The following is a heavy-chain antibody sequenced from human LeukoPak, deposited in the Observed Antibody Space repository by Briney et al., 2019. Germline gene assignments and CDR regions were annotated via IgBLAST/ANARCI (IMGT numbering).Heavy chain of an antibody. CDR3: ARPGIAAAGLFI. V-gene: IGHV4-34*01. D-gene: IGHD6-13*01. J-gene: IGHJ4*02. Sequence: SETLSLTCAVYGGSFSGYYWSWIRQPPGKGLEWIGEIDHSGSTNYNPSLKSRVTISVDTSKNQFSLKLSSVTAADTAVYYCARPGIAAAGLFIWGQGTLVTVSS. CDR1: GGSFSGYY. CDR2: IDHSGST.